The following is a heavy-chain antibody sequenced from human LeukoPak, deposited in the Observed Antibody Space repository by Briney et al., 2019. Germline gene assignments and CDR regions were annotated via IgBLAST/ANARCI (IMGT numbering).Heavy chain of an antibody. Sequence: PGGSLRLSCAASGFTFSSYGMHWVRQAPGKGLEWVAVISYDGSNKYYADSVKGRFTISRDNSKNTLYLQMNSLRAEDTAVYYCAKRIDYYGSGSYLRSRNIYGMDVWGQGTTVTVSS. CDR2: ISYDGSNK. D-gene: IGHD3-10*01. CDR3: AKRIDYYGSGSYLRSRNIYGMDV. J-gene: IGHJ6*02. CDR1: GFTFSSYG. V-gene: IGHV3-30*18.